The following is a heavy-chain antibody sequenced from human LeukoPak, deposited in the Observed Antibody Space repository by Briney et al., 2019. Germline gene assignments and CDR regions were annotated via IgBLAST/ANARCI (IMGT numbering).Heavy chain of an antibody. CDR3: VRDHQLRDPGC. CDR1: GFTFDKYF. D-gene: IGHD5-24*01. CDR2: ISGTSTYI. V-gene: IGHV3-21*01. Sequence: GGSLRLSCAASGFTFDKYFIHWVRQAPGKGLDWVSSISGTSTYIDYADSVKGRFTISRDNAKNSLYLQMNSLRVEDTAVYYCVRDHQLRDPGCWGQGTLVTVSS. J-gene: IGHJ4*02.